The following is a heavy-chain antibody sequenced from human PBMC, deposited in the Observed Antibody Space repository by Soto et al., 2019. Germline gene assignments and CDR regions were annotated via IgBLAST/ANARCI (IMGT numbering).Heavy chain of an antibody. CDR3: VRYCSSTLCNGVATRTFDY. CDR1: RFTFSTYE. J-gene: IGHJ4*02. D-gene: IGHD2-2*01. V-gene: IGHV3-48*03. CDR2: ISSGGDTV. Sequence: LRLSCAASRFTFSTYEMHWLRQAPGKGLEWVSYISSGGDTVHYADSVKGRFTISRDNTRNSLYLQVNSLRDEDTALYYCVRYCSSTLCNGVATRTFDYWGQGTLVTVSS.